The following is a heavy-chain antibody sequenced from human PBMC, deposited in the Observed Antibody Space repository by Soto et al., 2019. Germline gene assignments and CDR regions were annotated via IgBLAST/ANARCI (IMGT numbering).Heavy chain of an antibody. CDR2: MNPNSDT. J-gene: IGHJ5*02. V-gene: IGHV1-8*01. CDR1: GYTSTNLD. D-gene: IGHD3-3*02. Sequence: QVQLVQSGAEVKKPGASVKVSCKASGYTSTNLDINWVRQATGQGLEWMGWMNPNSDTGYAQKFQGRVTLTRDTSTRTVYMELRSLRFEDTAVYYCARFQEGLGFISWGQGTAVSVSS. CDR3: ARFQEGLGFIS.